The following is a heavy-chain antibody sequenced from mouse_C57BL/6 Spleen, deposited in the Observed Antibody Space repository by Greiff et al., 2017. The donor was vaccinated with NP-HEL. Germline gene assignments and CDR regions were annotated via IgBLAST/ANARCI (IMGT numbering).Heavy chain of an antibody. V-gene: IGHV1-76*01. CDR2: IYPGSGNT. D-gene: IGHD2-10*01. CDR1: GYTFTDYY. Sequence: VQLQQSGAELVRPGASVKLSCKASGYTFTDYYINWVKQRPGQGLEWIARIYPGSGNTYYNEKFKGKATLTAEKSSSTAYMQLSSLTSEDSAVYFCARAYYGYAMDYWGQGTSVTVSS. J-gene: IGHJ4*01. CDR3: ARAYYGYAMDY.